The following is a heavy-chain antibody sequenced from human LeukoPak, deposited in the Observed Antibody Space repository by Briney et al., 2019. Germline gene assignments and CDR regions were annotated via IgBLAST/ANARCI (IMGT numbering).Heavy chain of an antibody. CDR3: ARDSSGLFDY. J-gene: IGHJ4*02. CDR2: IYHSGST. Sequence: SSETLSLICAVSGGSISSGGYSWSWIRQPPGKGLEWIGCIYHSGSTYYNPSLKSRVTISVDRSKNQFSLKPSSVTAADTAVYYCARDSSGLFDYWGQGTLVTVSS. V-gene: IGHV4-30-2*01. CDR1: GGSISSGGYS. D-gene: IGHD3-22*01.